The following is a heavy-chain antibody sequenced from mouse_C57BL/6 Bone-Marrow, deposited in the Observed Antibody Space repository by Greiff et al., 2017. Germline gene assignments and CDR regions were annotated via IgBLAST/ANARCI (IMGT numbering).Heavy chain of an antibody. CDR3: ARLEFDGSSGDWYFDV. D-gene: IGHD1-1*01. CDR1: GYTFTSYD. CDR2: IYPRDGST. V-gene: IGHV1-85*01. J-gene: IGHJ1*03. Sequence: QVHVKQSGPELVKPGASVKLSCKASGYTFTSYDINWVKQRPGQGLEWIGWIYPRDGSTKYNEKFKGKATLTVDISSSTAYMELHSLTSEDSAVYFCARLEFDGSSGDWYFDVWGTGTTVTVSS.